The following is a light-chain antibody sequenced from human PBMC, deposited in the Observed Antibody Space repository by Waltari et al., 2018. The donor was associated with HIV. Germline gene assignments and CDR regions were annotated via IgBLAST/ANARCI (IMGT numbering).Light chain of an antibody. V-gene: IGKV3-20*01. CDR3: QQYGNSRGT. CDR1: QSVGGSY. CDR2: SAS. J-gene: IGKJ4*01. Sequence: EIVLTQSPGTLSLSPGQRATLSCRASQSVGGSYLAWYQQKPGQTPRLLIYSASSGATGIPDRVSGSESGTDFTLTISRLEPEDSAVYYCQQYGNSRGTFGGGTKVEVK.